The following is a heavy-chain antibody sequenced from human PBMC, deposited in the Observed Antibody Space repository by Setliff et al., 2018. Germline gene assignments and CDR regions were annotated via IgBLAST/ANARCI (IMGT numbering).Heavy chain of an antibody. CDR1: GFTFGDYP. J-gene: IGHJ6*03. D-gene: IGHD2-21*02. Sequence: GGSLRLSCAASGFTFGDYPVNWFRQAPGKGLEWVGFIRSKAYGGTTEYAPSVMGRFTISRDNARNSLYLQMNGLRPEDTAVYYCAKSGGDHCCPLYHHYYMDVWGTGTTVTVSS. V-gene: IGHV3-49*03. CDR2: IRSKAYGGTT. CDR3: AKSGGDHCCPLYHHYYMDV.